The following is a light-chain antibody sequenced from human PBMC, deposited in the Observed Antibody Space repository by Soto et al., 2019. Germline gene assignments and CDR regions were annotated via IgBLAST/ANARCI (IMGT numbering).Light chain of an antibody. J-gene: IGKJ1*01. CDR2: GAS. CDR1: QSVSSSY. V-gene: IGKV3-20*01. CDR3: QQYGSSRT. Sequence: IVLTQSPGTLSLSPGERATLSCRASQSVSSSYLAWYQQKPGQAPRLLIYGASSRATGIPDRFSGSGSGTDFTLTISRLEPEDLAVYYCQQYGSSRTFGQGTKVEIK.